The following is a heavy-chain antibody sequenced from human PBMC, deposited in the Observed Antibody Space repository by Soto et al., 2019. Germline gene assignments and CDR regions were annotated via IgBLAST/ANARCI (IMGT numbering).Heavy chain of an antibody. CDR1: GYTFTSYD. CDR3: ARGKVLLWFGELDDAFDM. Sequence: GASVKVSCKASGYTFTSYDINWVRQATGQGLEWMGWMNPNSGNTGYAQKFQGRVTMTRNNSISTAYMELSSLRSEDTAVYYCARGKVLLWFGELDDAFDMWGQGTMITFTS. D-gene: IGHD3-10*01. V-gene: IGHV1-8*01. CDR2: MNPNSGNT. J-gene: IGHJ3*02.